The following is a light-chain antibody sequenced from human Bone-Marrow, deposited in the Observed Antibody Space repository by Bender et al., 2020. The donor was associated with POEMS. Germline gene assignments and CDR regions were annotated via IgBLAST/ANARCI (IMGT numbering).Light chain of an antibody. CDR1: TSNIGSNP. J-gene: IGLJ2*01. CDR3: ASWDDTLKGVV. V-gene: IGLV1-44*01. Sequence: QSVLTQPPSTSGTPGQRATISCSGSTSNIGSNPVTWYHQLPGTAPKLLIYTDNQRPSGVPDRFSAYKSGSTASLAISGLQSEDEADYYCASWDDTLKGVVFGGGTKVTVL. CDR2: TDN.